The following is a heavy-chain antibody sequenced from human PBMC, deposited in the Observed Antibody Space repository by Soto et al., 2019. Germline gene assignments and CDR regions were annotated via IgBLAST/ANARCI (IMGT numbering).Heavy chain of an antibody. V-gene: IGHV1-69*13. CDR1: RGTFSSYA. CDR2: IIPIFCTA. J-gene: IGHJ4*02. D-gene: IGHD5-12*01. Sequence: AVKVSCTDSRGTFSSYAISWVRQAPGQGLEWMGGIIPIFCTANYAQRFQGRVTSTADESTSTAYMELSSLRSEDTAVYYCARGPRWLQLSWGQGTLVTVSS. CDR3: ARGPRWLQLS.